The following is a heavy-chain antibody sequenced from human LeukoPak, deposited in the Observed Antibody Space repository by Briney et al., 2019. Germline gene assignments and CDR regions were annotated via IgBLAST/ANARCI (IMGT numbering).Heavy chain of an antibody. CDR2: INQDGSEK. V-gene: IGHV3-7*01. Sequence: PGGSLRLSCAASGFTLRSYWMTWVRQAPGEGLEWVASINQDGSEKNYVDSVKGRFTISRDNAENSLYLQMNSLRDEDTAVYYCARTRLSRDCWGQGTLVTVSS. J-gene: IGHJ4*02. CDR3: ARTRLSRDC. CDR1: GFTLRSYW.